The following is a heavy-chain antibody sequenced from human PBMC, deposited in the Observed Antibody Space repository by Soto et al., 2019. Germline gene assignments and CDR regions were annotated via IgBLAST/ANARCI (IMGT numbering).Heavy chain of an antibody. CDR2: ISGSGGST. V-gene: IGHV3-23*01. CDR1: GFTFSSYA. CDR3: AKVFSEGNTMIVVVSRYYYYGMDV. J-gene: IGHJ6*02. Sequence: GGSLRLSCAASGFTFSSYAMSWVRQAPGKGLEWVSAISGSGGSTYYADSVKGRFTISRDNSKNTLYLQMNSLRAEDTAVYYCAKVFSEGNTMIVVVSRYYYYGMDVWGQGTTVTVSS. D-gene: IGHD3-22*01.